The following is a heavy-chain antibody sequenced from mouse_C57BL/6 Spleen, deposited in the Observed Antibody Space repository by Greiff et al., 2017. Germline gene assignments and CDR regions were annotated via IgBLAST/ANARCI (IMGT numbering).Heavy chain of an antibody. CDR3: ASRTTLGAMDY. D-gene: IGHD2-1*01. CDR2: INPNNGGT. Sequence: VQLQQSGPELVKPGASVKISCKASGYTFTDYYMNWVKQSHGKSLEWIGDINPNNGGTSYNQKFKGKATLTVDKSSSTAYMELRSLTSEDSAVYYCASRTTLGAMDYWGQGTSVTVSS. V-gene: IGHV1-26*01. J-gene: IGHJ4*01. CDR1: GYTFTDYY.